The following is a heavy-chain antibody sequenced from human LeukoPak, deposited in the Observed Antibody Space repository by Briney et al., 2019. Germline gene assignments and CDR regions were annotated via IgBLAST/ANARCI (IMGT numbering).Heavy chain of an antibody. D-gene: IGHD4-23*01. CDR2: IYYSGST. J-gene: IGHJ4*02. V-gene: IGHV4-59*05. CDR3: ARQSPTVVTFDY. CDR1: GGSISSHY. Sequence: SETLSLTCTVSGGSISSHYWSWIRQPPGKGLEWIGSIYYSGSTYYNPSLKSRVTISVDTSKNQFSLKLSSVTAADTAVYYCARQSPTVVTFDYWGQGTLVTVSS.